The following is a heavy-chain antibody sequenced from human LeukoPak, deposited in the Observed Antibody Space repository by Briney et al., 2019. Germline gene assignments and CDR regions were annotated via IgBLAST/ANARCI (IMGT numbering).Heavy chain of an antibody. CDR2: IGTSGRST. D-gene: IGHD3-16*01. V-gene: IGHV3-23*01. Sequence: PGGSLRLSCAASGFTFDSYVMTWVRQAPGKGLEWVSGIGTSGRSTYYADSVKGRFTISRDTSKNTLYLQMNSLRAKDTALYYCAKESGNAFNDPFDMWGQGTMVIVSS. J-gene: IGHJ3*02. CDR3: AKESGNAFNDPFDM. CDR1: GFTFDSYV.